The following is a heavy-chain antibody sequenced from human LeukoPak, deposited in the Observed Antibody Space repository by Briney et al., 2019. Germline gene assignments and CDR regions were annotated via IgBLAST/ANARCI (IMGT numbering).Heavy chain of an antibody. CDR1: GGSFSGYY. Sequence: SETLSLTCAVYGGSFSGYYWSWIRQPPGKGLEWIGEINHSGSTNYNPSLKSRVTISVDTSKNQFSLKLSSVTAADTAVYYCARGERYFDWLLPWVWGQGTLVTVSS. CDR3: ARGERYFDWLLPWV. D-gene: IGHD3-9*01. V-gene: IGHV4-34*01. J-gene: IGHJ4*02. CDR2: INHSGST.